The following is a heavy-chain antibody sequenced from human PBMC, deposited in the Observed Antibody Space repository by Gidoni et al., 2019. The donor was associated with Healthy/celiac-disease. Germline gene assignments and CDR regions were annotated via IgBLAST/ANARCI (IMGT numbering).Heavy chain of an antibody. Sequence: EVQLVESGGGLVKPGGSLRLSCAASGSTFSNAWMSWVREAPGKGLEWVGRIKSKTDGGTTDYAAPVKGRFTISRDDSKTTLYLQMNSLKTEDTAVYYCTTDRRWYYDFFVWGQGTLVTVSS. D-gene: IGHD3-3*01. CDR1: GSTFSNAW. CDR2: IKSKTDGGTT. CDR3: TTDRRWYYDFFV. V-gene: IGHV3-15*01. J-gene: IGHJ4*02.